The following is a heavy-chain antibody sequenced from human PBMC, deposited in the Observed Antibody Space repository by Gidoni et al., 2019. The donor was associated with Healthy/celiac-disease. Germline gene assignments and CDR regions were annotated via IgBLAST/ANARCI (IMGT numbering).Heavy chain of an antibody. Sequence: EVQLLESGGGLLQPGGSLRLSCAASGFTFRSYAMGWARQAPGKGLEWVSAISGSGGSTYYADSVKGRFTISRDNSKNTLYLQRNSLRAEDTAVYYCAKYPLLIAAAGKNWFDPWGQGTLVTVSS. V-gene: IGHV3-23*01. CDR2: ISGSGGST. CDR1: GFTFRSYA. D-gene: IGHD6-13*01. J-gene: IGHJ5*02. CDR3: AKYPLLIAAAGKNWFDP.